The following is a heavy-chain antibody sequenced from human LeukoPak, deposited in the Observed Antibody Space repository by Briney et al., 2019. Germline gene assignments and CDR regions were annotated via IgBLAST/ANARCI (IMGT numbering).Heavy chain of an antibody. D-gene: IGHD4-17*01. CDR3: ARGPVTVTTNNWFDP. Sequence: EINHSGSTNYNPSLKSRVTISVDTSKNQFSLKLSSVTAADTAVYYCARGPVTVTTNNWFDPWGQGTLVTVSS. V-gene: IGHV4-34*01. CDR2: INHSGST. J-gene: IGHJ5*02.